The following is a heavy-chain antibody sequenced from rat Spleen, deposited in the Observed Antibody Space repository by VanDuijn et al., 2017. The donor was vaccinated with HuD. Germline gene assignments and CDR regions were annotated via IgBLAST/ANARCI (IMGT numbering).Heavy chain of an antibody. V-gene: IGHV5-29*01. CDR1: GFNFNDHW. D-gene: IGHD1-9*01. CDR2: ISYGDSSGHSST. J-gene: IGHJ2*01. Sequence: EVKLVESGGGLVQPGRSLKLSCAASGFNFNDHWMGWVRQAPGKGLEWVATISYGDSSGHSSTYYRDSVKGRFTISRANAKSTLNLQMDSLRSEDTATYYCARRHYGYTDYFDYWGQGVMVTVSS. CDR3: ARRHYGYTDYFDY.